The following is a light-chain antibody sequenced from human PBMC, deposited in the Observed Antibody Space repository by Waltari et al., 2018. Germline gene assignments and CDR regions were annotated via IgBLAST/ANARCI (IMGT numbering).Light chain of an antibody. CDR1: QSVSSN. J-gene: IGKJ2*03. CDR3: QQYNDWYS. Sequence: EKVMTQSPAPLSVSPGEVVTLSCRASQSVSSNVAWYQHRPGQAPRLLIYDASSRASGVPARFSGSWSGTEFTLTISGLQSEDGALYYCQQYNDWYSFGQGTKLEIK. CDR2: DAS. V-gene: IGKV3-15*01.